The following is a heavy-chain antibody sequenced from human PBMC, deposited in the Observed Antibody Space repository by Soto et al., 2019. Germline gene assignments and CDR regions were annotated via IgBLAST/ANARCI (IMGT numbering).Heavy chain of an antibody. J-gene: IGHJ6*02. CDR2: IIPIFGTA. Sequence: SVKVSCKASGGTFSIYAIIWVRQAPGQGLEWMGGIIPIFGTANYAQKFQGRVTITADESTSTAYMELSSLRSEDTAVYYCASGIVATTAYGMDVWGQGTTVTVSS. CDR1: GGTFSIYA. CDR3: ASGIVATTAYGMDV. V-gene: IGHV1-69*13. D-gene: IGHD5-12*01.